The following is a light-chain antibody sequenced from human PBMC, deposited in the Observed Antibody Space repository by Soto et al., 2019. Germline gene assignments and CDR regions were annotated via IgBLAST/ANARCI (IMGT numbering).Light chain of an antibody. J-gene: IGKJ3*01. CDR3: MQGLQTQFT. Sequence: DFVMTQSPLSLSVTPGEAASISCRSNQSILESDGSNYLHWYMQKPGQSPQLLIYLASTRAAGVPDRFSGSASGTEFTLKISRVEAEDVGVYYCMQGLQTQFTFGPGTKVDIK. CDR2: LAS. V-gene: IGKV2-28*01. CDR1: QSILESDGSNY.